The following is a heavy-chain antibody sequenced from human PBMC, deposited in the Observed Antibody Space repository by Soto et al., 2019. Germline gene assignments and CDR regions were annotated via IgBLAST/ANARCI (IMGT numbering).Heavy chain of an antibody. CDR2: IKQDGSEK. CDR1: GFTFSSYW. J-gene: IGHJ4*02. D-gene: IGHD4-17*01. Sequence: GGSLRLSCAASGFTFSSYWMSWVRQAPGKGLEWVANIKQDGSEKYYVDSVKGRFTISRDNAKNSLYLQMNSLRAEDTAVYYCAGGYGDSPFDYWGQGTLVTVSS. V-gene: IGHV3-7*04. CDR3: AGGYGDSPFDY.